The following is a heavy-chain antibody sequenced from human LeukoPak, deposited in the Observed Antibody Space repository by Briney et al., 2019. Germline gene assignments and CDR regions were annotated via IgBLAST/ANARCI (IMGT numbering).Heavy chain of an antibody. Sequence: SETLSLTCTISGGSISSYYWSWIRQPPGKGLEWIGYIYYSGSTNYNPSLKSRVTISVDTSKNQFSLKPSSVTAADTAVYYCAREGIAAADYAFDIWGQGTMVTVSS. D-gene: IGHD6-13*01. V-gene: IGHV4-59*01. J-gene: IGHJ3*02. CDR2: IYYSGST. CDR1: GGSISSYY. CDR3: AREGIAAADYAFDI.